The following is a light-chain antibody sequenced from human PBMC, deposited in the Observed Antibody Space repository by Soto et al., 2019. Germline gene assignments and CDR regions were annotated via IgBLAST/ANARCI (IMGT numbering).Light chain of an antibody. V-gene: IGKV1-9*01. CDR1: QGISSY. Sequence: DIQLTQSPSFLSASVGDRVTITCRASQGISSYLAWYQQKPGKAPKRLIYAASSLQSGVPSRFSGSGSGTEFTLTISSLQPEDFATYFCLQHNSYIGTWTFGQGTKVDIK. J-gene: IGKJ1*01. CDR3: LQHNSYIGTWT. CDR2: AAS.